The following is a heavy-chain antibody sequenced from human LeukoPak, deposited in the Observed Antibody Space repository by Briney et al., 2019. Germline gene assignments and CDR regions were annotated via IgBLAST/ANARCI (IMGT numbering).Heavy chain of an antibody. D-gene: IGHD6-19*01. Sequence: GGSLRLSCAASGFTFSDYYMSWIRQAPGKGLEWVSYISDSSSYTKYADSVRGRFTISRDNAKNSLYLQMNSLRAEDTAVYYCARDFSSGWVDYWGQGTLVTVSS. V-gene: IGHV3-11*05. CDR3: ARDFSSGWVDY. CDR2: ISDSSSYT. J-gene: IGHJ4*02. CDR1: GFTFSDYY.